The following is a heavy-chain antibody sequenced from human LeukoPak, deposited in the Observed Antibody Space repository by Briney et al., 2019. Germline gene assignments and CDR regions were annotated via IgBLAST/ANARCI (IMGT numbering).Heavy chain of an antibody. CDR1: GFTFSTYW. CDR2: IKGDESAR. D-gene: IGHD6-6*01. V-gene: IGHV3-7*01. Sequence: GGSLRLSCAASGFTFSTYWMAWVRQAPGKGLEWVANIKGDESARHQADSVKGRFTISRDDAQNSVYLQMSSLRGEDTAVYYCARDVGITARTEYFQHWGQGTLVTVSS. J-gene: IGHJ1*01. CDR3: ARDVGITARTEYFQH.